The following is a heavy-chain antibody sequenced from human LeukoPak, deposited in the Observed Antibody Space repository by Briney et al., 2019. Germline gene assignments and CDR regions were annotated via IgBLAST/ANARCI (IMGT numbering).Heavy chain of an antibody. CDR3: ARGTYRSFEN. J-gene: IGHJ3*02. D-gene: IGHD1-14*01. V-gene: IGHV3-74*01. CDR2: INDDGSAT. Sequence: GGSLRLSCAASGFTFSNYWMHWVRQVPGKGLVWVSRINDDGSATFYADSVKGRFTISRDNAKNTLYLQINSLRAEDTAVYYCARGTYRSFENWGQGTMVTVSS. CDR1: GFTFSNYW.